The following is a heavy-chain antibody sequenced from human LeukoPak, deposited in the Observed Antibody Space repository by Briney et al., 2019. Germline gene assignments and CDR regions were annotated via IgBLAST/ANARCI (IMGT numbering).Heavy chain of an antibody. D-gene: IGHD6-19*01. CDR1: GFTFSSYS. V-gene: IGHV3-21*01. CDR2: ISSSSSYI. J-gene: IGHJ4*02. CDR3: ARDLSIAVAGTRFDY. Sequence: GGSLRLSCAASGFTFSSYSMNWVRQAPGKGLEWVSSISSSSSYIYYADSVKGQFTISRDNAKNSLYLQMNSLRAEDTAVYYCARDLSIAVAGTRFDYWGQGTLVTVSS.